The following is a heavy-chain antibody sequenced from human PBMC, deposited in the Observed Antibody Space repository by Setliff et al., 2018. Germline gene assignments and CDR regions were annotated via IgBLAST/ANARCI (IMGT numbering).Heavy chain of an antibody. Sequence: ETLSLSCAVSGLRFSDAWVSWVRQAPGKGLEWAGRIKSYGSGGTIDYAAPVEGRFTISRDDSKNTVYLQMSSLKIEDTAVYYCVHNADFIGTFNTWGKGTTVTVSS. D-gene: IGHD2-8*01. CDR3: VHNADFIGTFNT. CDR2: IKSYGSGGTI. CDR1: GLRFSDAW. J-gene: IGHJ6*04. V-gene: IGHV3-15*01.